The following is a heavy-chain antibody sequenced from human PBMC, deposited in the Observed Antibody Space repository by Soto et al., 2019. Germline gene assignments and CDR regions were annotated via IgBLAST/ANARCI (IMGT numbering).Heavy chain of an antibody. D-gene: IGHD5-12*01. V-gene: IGHV3-21*06. CDR3: ARDFVVDASQWLRLPVYYYGMDV. CDR2: ITSSSNYI. CDR1: GFTFSTYS. J-gene: IGHJ6*02. Sequence: PGGSLRLSCAASGFTFSTYSMNWVRQTPGKGLKWVSSITSSSNYIQYADSLEGRFTMSRDNAKNSLYLQMNSLRAEDTAVYYCARDFVVDASQWLRLPVYYYGMDVWGQGTTVTVSS.